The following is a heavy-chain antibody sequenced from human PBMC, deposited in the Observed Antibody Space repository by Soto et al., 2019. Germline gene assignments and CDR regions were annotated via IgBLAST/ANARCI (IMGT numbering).Heavy chain of an antibody. J-gene: IGHJ6*04. Sequence: GSGPTLVNPTQTLTLTCTFSGFSLSTSGMCVSWIRQPPGKALEWLALIDWDDDKYYSTSLKTRLTISKDTSKNQVVLTMTNMGLGEPPRYYCARLPPAPGPATTGRDFWAKGPPATVP. V-gene: IGHV2-70*13. CDR2: IDWDDDK. CDR3: ARLPPAPGPATTGRDF. CDR1: GFSLSTSGMC.